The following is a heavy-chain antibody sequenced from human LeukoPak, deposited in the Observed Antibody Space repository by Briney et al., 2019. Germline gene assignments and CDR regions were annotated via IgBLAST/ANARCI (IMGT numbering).Heavy chain of an antibody. CDR2: IIPILGIA. D-gene: IGHD3-22*01. J-gene: IGHJ4*02. V-gene: IGHV1-69*04. CDR1: GGTFSSYA. CDR3: ASFARVADYYDSSGYLDLDY. Sequence: SVKVSCKASGGTFSSYAISWVRQAPGQGLEWMGRIIPILGIANYAQKFQGRVTITADKSTSTAYMELSSLRSEDTAVYYCASFARVADYYDSSGYLDLDYWGQGTLVTVSS.